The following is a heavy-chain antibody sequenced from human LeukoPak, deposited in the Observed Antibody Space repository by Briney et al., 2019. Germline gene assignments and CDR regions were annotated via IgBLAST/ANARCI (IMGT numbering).Heavy chain of an antibody. Sequence: GGSLRLSCAASGFTFSSYSMNWVRQAPGKGLEWVSSISSSSSYIYYADSVKGRFTISRDNAKNSLYLQMNSLRAEDTAVYYCARDITGYSGFDPWGQGTLVTVSS. J-gene: IGHJ5*02. CDR2: ISSSSSYI. D-gene: IGHD5-12*01. V-gene: IGHV3-21*01. CDR3: ARDITGYSGFDP. CDR1: GFTFSSYS.